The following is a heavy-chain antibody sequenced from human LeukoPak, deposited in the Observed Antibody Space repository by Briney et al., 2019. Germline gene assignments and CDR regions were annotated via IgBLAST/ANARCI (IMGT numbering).Heavy chain of an antibody. Sequence: GGSLRLSCAASGFTFSSYWMSWVRQAPGKGLEWVANIKQDGSEKYYVDSVKGRFTISRDNAKNSLYLQMNSLRAEGTAVYYCARRLGDYYYYGMDVGGKGTTVTVSS. V-gene: IGHV3-7*03. CDR1: GFTFSSYW. CDR3: ARRLGDYYYYGMDV. D-gene: IGHD4-11*01. J-gene: IGHJ6*04. CDR2: IKQDGSEK.